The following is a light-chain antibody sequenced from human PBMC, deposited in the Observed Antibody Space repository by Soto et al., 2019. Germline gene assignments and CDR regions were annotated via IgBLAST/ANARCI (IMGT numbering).Light chain of an antibody. CDR1: QTINNN. Sequence: SPSTPYEYTKERATLSCRASQTINNNVAWYQLKDGQVPRLLIYGASTRAADVPARFSGGGSGTDFTLTISRLEPEDFAVYYCQQYSESPPPFGQGAKVEI. J-gene: IGKJ1*01. CDR2: GAS. CDR3: QQYSESPPP. V-gene: IGKV3-15*01.